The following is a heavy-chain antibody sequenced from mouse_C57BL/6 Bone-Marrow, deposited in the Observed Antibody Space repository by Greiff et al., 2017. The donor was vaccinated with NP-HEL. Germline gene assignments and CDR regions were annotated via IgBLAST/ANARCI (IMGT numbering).Heavy chain of an antibody. V-gene: IGHV1-80*01. CDR3: ARRGGFYGSSSYYFDC. D-gene: IGHD1-1*01. CDR1: GYAFSSYW. Sequence: VQLQQPGAELVKPGASVKISCKASGYAFSSYWMNWVKQRPGKGLEWIGQIYPGDGDTNYNGKFKGKATLTADKSSSTAYMQLSSLTSEDSAVYFCARRGGFYGSSSYYFDCWGQGTTLTVSS. CDR2: IYPGDGDT. J-gene: IGHJ2*01.